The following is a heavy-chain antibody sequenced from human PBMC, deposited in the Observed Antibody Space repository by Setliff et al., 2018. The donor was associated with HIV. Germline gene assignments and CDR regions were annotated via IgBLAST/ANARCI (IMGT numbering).Heavy chain of an antibody. V-gene: IGHV3-48*03. Sequence: GSLRLSCAASGFTFSSYEMNWVRQAPGKGLERVSYISSSGSTIYYADSVKGRFTISRDNAKNSLYLQMNSLRAEDTAVYYCARDDSNYRQHGMDVWGQGTTVTVSS. CDR1: GFTFSSYE. CDR2: ISSSGSTI. J-gene: IGHJ6*02. D-gene: IGHD4-4*01. CDR3: ARDDSNYRQHGMDV.